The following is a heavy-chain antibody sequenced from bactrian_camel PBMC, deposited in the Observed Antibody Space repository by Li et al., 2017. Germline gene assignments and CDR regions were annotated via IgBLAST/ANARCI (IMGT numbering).Heavy chain of an antibody. CDR1: PYLDNSVY. CDR3: AADHRGWYCDGGFGFSEYKY. D-gene: IGHD3*01. V-gene: IGHV3S40*01. Sequence: DVQLVESGGGSVQAGGSLRLSCAGPPYLDNSVYMAWFRQSPGTEREGVAAIYFRNGRTYYSDAVKGRFTISQGNTKNTLYLQMNSLEPEDTAMYYCAADHRGWYCDGGFGFSEYKYWGQGTQVTVS. J-gene: IGHJ4*01. CDR2: IYFRNGRT.